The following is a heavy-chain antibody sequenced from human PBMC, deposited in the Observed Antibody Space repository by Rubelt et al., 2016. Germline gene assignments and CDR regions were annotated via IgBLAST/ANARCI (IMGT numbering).Heavy chain of an antibody. J-gene: IGHJ5*02. CDR2: IHYSGST. V-gene: IGHV4-39*07. D-gene: IGHD2-2*01. CDR1: GGSISSSSYY. Sequence: QLQLQESGPGLVKPSETLSLTCTVSGGSISSSSYYWGWIRQPPGKGLEWIGSIHYSGSTNYNPSRKGRVTISVATSKNQVSRKLSAVTVADTAVYYCARGLAYCSSTSCSGPWGQGTLVTVSA. CDR3: ARGLAYCSSTSCSGP.